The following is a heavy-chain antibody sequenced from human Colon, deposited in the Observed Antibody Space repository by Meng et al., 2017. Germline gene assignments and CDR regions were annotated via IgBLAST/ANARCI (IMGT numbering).Heavy chain of an antibody. J-gene: IGHJ4*02. V-gene: IGHV4-4*02. CDR2: IYHSGST. Sequence: QVQLQESGPGVVKPSGTLSLTCAVSGGSISSSNWWSWVRQPPGKGLEWIGEIYHSGSTNYNPSLKSRVTISVDKSKNQFSLKLSSVTAADTAVYYCASFPPPGKQWLVTDYWGQGNLVTVSS. D-gene: IGHD6-19*01. CDR3: ASFPPPGKQWLVTDY. CDR1: GGSISSSNW.